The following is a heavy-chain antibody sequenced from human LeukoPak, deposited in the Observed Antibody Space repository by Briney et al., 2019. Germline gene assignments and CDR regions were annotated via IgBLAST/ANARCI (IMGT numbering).Heavy chain of an antibody. D-gene: IGHD3-10*01. CDR3: ARDIRYYYGSGTFSLFDY. CDR2: IYTSGST. CDR1: GGSISSYY. J-gene: IGHJ4*02. V-gene: IGHV4-4*07. Sequence: SETLSLTCTVSGGSISSYYWSWIRQPAGKGLEWIGRIYTSGSTNYNPSLKSRVTMSVDTSKNQFSLQLSSVTAADTAVYYCARDIRYYYGSGTFSLFDYWGQGTLVTVSS.